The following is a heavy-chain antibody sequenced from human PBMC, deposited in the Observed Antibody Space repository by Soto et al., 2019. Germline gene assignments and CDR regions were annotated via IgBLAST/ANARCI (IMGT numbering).Heavy chain of an antibody. J-gene: IGHJ4*01. Sequence: QVQLQESGPGLVKPSETLSLTCTVSGGSISSYYWSWIRQPPGKGLEWIGYIYYSGSTNYNPSLKSRVTISVDTSKNQFSLKLSSVTAADTAVYYCARAIEAAAGYYFDYWGHGTLVTVSS. CDR3: ARAIEAAAGYYFDY. CDR1: GGSISSYY. V-gene: IGHV4-59*01. CDR2: IYYSGST. D-gene: IGHD6-13*01.